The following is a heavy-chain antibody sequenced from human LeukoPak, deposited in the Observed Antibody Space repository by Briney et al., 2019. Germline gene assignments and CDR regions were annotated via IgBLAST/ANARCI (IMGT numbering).Heavy chain of an antibody. CDR1: GFTFSSYA. D-gene: IGHD3-22*01. CDR2: ISGSGGST. Sequence: GSLRLSCAASGFTFSSYAMSWVRQAPGKGLERVSAISGSGGSTYYADSVKGRFTISRDNSKNTLYLQMNSLRAEDTAVYYCARDERGYYYSGAFFGAIDFWGQGTLVTVSS. CDR3: ARDERGYYYSGAFFGAIDF. V-gene: IGHV3-23*01. J-gene: IGHJ4*02.